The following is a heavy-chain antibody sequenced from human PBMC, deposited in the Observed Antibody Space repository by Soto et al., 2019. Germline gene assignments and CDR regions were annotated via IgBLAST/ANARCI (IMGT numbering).Heavy chain of an antibody. CDR3: ARLGPTTVPTSYFTGNYNGMDV. CDR2: IYYSGST. Sequence: SETLSLTCTVSGGSISSGDYYWSWIRQPPGKGLEWIGYIYYSGSTYYNPSLRSRLTISVDTSKNQFSLKLSSVTAADTAVYCCARLGPTTVPTSYFTGNYNGMDVWGQGTTVTVSS. V-gene: IGHV4-30-4*01. J-gene: IGHJ6*02. CDR1: GGSISSGDYY. D-gene: IGHD4-17*01.